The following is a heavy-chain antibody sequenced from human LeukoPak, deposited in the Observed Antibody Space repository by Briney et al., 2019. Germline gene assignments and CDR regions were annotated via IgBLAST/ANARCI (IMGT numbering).Heavy chain of an antibody. V-gene: IGHV3-11*06. D-gene: IGHD6-19*01. CDR1: GFTLSDYY. J-gene: IGHJ4*02. CDR3: ARGRYSSGWSHAGFDY. Sequence: GGSLRLSCAASGFTLSDYYMSWIRQAPGKGLEWVSYISSSSSYTNYADSVRGRFTISRDNAKNSLYLQMNSLRAEDTAVYYCARGRYSSGWSHAGFDYWGQGTLVTVSS. CDR2: ISSSSSYT.